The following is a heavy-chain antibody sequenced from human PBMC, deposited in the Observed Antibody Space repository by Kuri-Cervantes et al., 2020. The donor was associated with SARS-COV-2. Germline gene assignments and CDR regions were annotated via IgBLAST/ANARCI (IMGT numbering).Heavy chain of an antibody. J-gene: IGHJ2*01. CDR2: IYYSGST. CDR1: GGSISSSSYY. Sequence: SETLSLTCTVSGGSISSSSYYWGWIRQPPGKGLEWIGSIYYSGSTYYNPSLKSRVTISVDTSKNQFSLKLVSVTAADTAVYYCASYSSSWYPGLWGRGTLVTVSS. CDR3: ASYSSSWYPGL. D-gene: IGHD6-13*01. V-gene: IGHV4-39*01.